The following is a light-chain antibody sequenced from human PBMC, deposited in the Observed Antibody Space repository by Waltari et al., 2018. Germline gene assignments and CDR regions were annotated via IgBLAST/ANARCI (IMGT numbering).Light chain of an antibody. J-gene: IGKJ4*01. CDR1: QDIREN. V-gene: IGKV1-33*01. CDR3: QQYANLPLT. CDR2: DAS. Sequence: DTQMTQSPSSLSASVGDRVTITCQASQDIRENLNWFQQKPGKAPQVLIFDASRSQAVVPSRFSGRGSGTDFALTISSLQPEDIGTYYCQQYANLPLTFGGGTRVEL.